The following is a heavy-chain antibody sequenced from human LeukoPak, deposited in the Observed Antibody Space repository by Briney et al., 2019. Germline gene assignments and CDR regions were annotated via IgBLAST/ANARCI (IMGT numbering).Heavy chain of an antibody. CDR3: AKDGGSSSPCFDY. V-gene: IGHV3-7*01. Sequence: GGSLRLSCAASGFTFSSYWMSWVRQAPGKGLEWVANIKQDGSEKYYVDSVKGRFTISRDNSKNTLYLQMNSLRAEDTAVYYCAKDGGSSSPCFDYWGQGTLVTVSS. CDR1: GFTFSSYW. D-gene: IGHD6-6*01. J-gene: IGHJ4*02. CDR2: IKQDGSEK.